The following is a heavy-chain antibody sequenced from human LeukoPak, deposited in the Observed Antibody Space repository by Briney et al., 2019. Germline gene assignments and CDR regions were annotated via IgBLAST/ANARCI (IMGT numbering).Heavy chain of an antibody. CDR3: ARGDCSVSGCHGGNWFDP. D-gene: IGHD2-15*01. CDR1: GYTFTSYD. J-gene: IGHJ5*02. V-gene: IGHV1-8*03. CDR2: MNPNSGNT. Sequence: ASVKVSCKASGYTFTSYDINWVRQATGQGLEWMGWMNPNSGNTGYAQKFQGRVTITRNTSISTAYMELSSLRSEDTAVYYCARGDCSVSGCHGGNWFDPWGQGTLVTVSS.